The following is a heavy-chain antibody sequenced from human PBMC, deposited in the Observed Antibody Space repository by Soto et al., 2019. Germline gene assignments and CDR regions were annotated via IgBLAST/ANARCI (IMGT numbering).Heavy chain of an antibody. Sequence: EVQLVESGGGLVQPGRSLRLSCAASGFTFDDYAMHWVRQAPGKGLEWVSGISWNSGSIGYADSVKGRFTISRDNAKNSLYLQMNSLRAEDTALYYCAKGLTTVTTWSWFDPWGQGTLVTVSS. J-gene: IGHJ5*02. D-gene: IGHD4-17*01. CDR2: ISWNSGSI. CDR1: GFTFDDYA. V-gene: IGHV3-9*01. CDR3: AKGLTTVTTWSWFDP.